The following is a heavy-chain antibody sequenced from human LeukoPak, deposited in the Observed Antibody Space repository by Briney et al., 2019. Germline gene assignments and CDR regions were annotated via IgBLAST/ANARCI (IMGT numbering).Heavy chain of an antibody. Sequence: GGSLRLSCAASGFTFSSYSMNWVRQAPGKGLEWVSTISGHGGSIYYADSVKGRFTISRDNSKNTLYLQMNSLRPEDTAMYYCAKGPPIVVVTATLDYWGQGTLVTVSS. J-gene: IGHJ4*02. CDR2: ISGHGGSI. V-gene: IGHV3-23*01. CDR3: AKGPPIVVVTATLDY. CDR1: GFTFSSYS. D-gene: IGHD2-21*02.